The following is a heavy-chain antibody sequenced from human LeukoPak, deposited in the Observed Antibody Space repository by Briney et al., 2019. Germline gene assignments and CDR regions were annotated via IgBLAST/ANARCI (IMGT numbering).Heavy chain of an antibody. J-gene: IGHJ4*02. CDR3: ARGAAEEQWLVDGYFDY. Sequence: GGSLRLSCAASGFTFSSYAMHWVRQAPGKGLEWVAVISYDGSNKYYADSVKGRFTISRGNSKNTLYLQMNSLRAEDTAVYYCARGAAEEQWLVDGYFDYWGQGTLVTVSS. CDR1: GFTFSSYA. CDR2: ISYDGSNK. V-gene: IGHV3-30-3*01. D-gene: IGHD6-19*01.